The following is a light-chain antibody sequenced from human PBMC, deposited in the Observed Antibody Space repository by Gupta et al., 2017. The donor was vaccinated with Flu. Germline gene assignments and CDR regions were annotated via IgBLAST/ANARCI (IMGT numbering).Light chain of an antibody. J-gene: IGKJ4*01. Sequence: SPVTLSLSPGERATRSCRASQSVGRYLAWYQQKPGQAPRLLIYDASNRATGIPARFSGSGSGTDFTLTISSLEPEDFAVYFCQQRSDWLSFGGGTKVEIK. CDR3: QQRSDWLS. CDR1: QSVGRY. V-gene: IGKV3-11*01. CDR2: DAS.